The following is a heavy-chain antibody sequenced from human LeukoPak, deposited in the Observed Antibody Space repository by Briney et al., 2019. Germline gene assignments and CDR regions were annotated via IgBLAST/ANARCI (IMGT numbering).Heavy chain of an antibody. V-gene: IGHV1-2*02. CDR2: INPNSGGT. CDR1: GYTFTGYY. CDR3: ARDDYSNYVTYDY. Sequence: GASVKVSCKASGYTFTGYYMHWVRQAPGQGLEWMGWINPNSGGTNFAQKFQGRVTMTRDTSISTAYMELSRLRSDDTAVYYCARDDYSNYVTYDYWGQGTLVTVSS. D-gene: IGHD4-11*01. J-gene: IGHJ4*02.